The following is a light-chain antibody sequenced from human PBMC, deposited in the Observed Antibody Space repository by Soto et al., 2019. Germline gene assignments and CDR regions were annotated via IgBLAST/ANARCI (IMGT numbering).Light chain of an antibody. J-gene: IGKJ2*01. CDR2: AAS. V-gene: IGKV1-6*02. CDR1: QGIGND. CDR3: LQDHSYPHT. Sequence: AIQMTQSPSSLSASVGDRVTITCRASQGIGNDLGWYQQKPGKAPNLLVYAASTSQSGVPSRFSGSGSGTDLTLTTSSLQAADFATYFCLQDHSYPHTFGLGTKLEIK.